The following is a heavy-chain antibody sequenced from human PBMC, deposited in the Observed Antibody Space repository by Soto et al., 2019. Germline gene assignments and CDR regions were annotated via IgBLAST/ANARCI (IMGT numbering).Heavy chain of an antibody. Sequence: PXASLKISCKGFGYNFAGYWIAWVRQMPGKGLELMGIIYPSDSDTRYRPSFQGQVTISADKSISSAYLQWSSLRASDTAMYYCARGGVSTRTFDYWGQGTPVTASS. CDR2: IYPSDSDT. J-gene: IGHJ4*02. CDR1: GYNFAGYW. V-gene: IGHV5-51*01. D-gene: IGHD3-3*01. CDR3: ARGGVSTRTFDY.